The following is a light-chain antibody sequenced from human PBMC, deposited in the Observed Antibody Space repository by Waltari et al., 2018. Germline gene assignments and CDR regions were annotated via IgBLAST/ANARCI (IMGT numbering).Light chain of an antibody. Sequence: EIVLTQSPDTLSLSPGERATLSCRASQTLSSSYLAWYQQKPGQAPRLLIYRTSSRATGIPDRFSGSGSGTDFSLTINRLEPEDSAMYYCQQYGSPLWSFGQGTKVEIK. CDR1: QTLSSSY. CDR3: QQYGSPLWS. CDR2: RTS. V-gene: IGKV3-20*01. J-gene: IGKJ1*01.